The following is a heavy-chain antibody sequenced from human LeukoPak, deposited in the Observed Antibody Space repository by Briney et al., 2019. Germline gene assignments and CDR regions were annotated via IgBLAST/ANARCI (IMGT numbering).Heavy chain of an antibody. CDR3: AKGEMVRGVIIYYFDY. D-gene: IGHD3-10*01. V-gene: IGHV3-9*01. J-gene: IGHJ4*02. CDR2: ISWNSGSI. CDR1: GFSFDDFA. Sequence: GGSLRLSCAASGFSFDDFAMHWVRQAPGKGLEWVSGISWNSGSIGYADSVKGRFTISRDNAKNSLYLQMNSLRAEDTALYYCAKGEMVRGVIIYYFDYWGQGTLVTVSS.